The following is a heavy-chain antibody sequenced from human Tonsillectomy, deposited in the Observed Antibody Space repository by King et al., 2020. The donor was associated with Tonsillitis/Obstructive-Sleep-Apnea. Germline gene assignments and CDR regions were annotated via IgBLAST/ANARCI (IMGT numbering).Heavy chain of an antibody. D-gene: IGHD2-2*01. CDR1: GFTFSSYG. Sequence: VQLVESGGGVVQPGRSLRLSCAASGFTFSSYGIHWVRQAPGKGLEWVAVISYDGSNKYYADSMKGRFTISRDNSENTLYLQMNSLRAEDTAVYYCAIGRNIVVVPTAPEFDYWGQGTLVTVSS. CDR2: ISYDGSNK. CDR3: AIGRNIVVVPTAPEFDY. J-gene: IGHJ4*02. V-gene: IGHV3-30*03.